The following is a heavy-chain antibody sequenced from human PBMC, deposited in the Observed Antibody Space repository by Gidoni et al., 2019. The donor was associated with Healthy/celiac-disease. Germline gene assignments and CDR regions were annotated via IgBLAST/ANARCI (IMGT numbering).Heavy chain of an antibody. Sequence: QVQLQESGPGLVKPSETLSLTCTVSVGSISSYYWSWIRQPPGKGLEWIGYIYYSGSTNYNPSLKSRVTISVDTSKNQFSLKLSSVTAADTAVYYCARRRDAVPDYPWYFDLWGRGTLVTVSS. D-gene: IGHD4-17*01. CDR1: VGSISSYY. V-gene: IGHV4-59*01. CDR2: IYYSGST. J-gene: IGHJ2*01. CDR3: ARRRDAVPDYPWYFDL.